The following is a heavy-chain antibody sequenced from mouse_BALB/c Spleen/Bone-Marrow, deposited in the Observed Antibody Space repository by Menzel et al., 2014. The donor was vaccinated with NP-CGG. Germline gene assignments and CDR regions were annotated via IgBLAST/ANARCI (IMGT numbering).Heavy chain of an antibody. CDR1: GFTFSSYA. D-gene: IGHD1-1*01. Sequence: EVKVVESGGGLVKPGGSLKLSCAASGFTFSSYAMSWVRQTPEKRLEWVATISSGGSYTYYADSGKGRLTISRDTAKNTLYLQTSSLKSEGKAMYYCARSLYDYDAMDNRGQGTSVTVSS. CDR2: ISSGGSYT. V-gene: IGHV5-9-1*01. J-gene: IGHJ4*01. CDR3: ARSLYDYDAMDN.